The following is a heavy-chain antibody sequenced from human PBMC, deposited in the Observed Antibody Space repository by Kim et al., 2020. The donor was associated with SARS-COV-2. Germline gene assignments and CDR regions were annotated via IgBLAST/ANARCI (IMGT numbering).Heavy chain of an antibody. Sequence: GGSLRLSCAASGFTFSSYGMHWVRQAPGKGLEWVAVISYDGSNKYYADSVKGRFTISRDNSKNTLYLQMNSLRAEDTAVYYCAKADDSSGHHEFFDYWGQGTLVTVSS. CDR2: ISYDGSNK. CDR3: AKADDSSGHHEFFDY. D-gene: IGHD3-22*01. CDR1: GFTFSSYG. V-gene: IGHV3-30*18. J-gene: IGHJ4*02.